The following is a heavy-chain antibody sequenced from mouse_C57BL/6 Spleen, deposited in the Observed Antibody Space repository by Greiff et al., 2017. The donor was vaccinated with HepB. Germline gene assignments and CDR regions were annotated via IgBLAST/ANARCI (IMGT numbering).Heavy chain of an antibody. J-gene: IGHJ2*01. D-gene: IGHD1-1*01. CDR3: AREGVERRYYFDY. CDR2: IDPSDSYT. V-gene: IGHV1-69*01. Sequence: QVQLQQPGAELVMPGASVKLSCKASGYTFTSYWMHWVKQRPGQGLEWIGEIDPSDSYTNYNQKFKGKSTLTVDKSSSTAYMQLSSLTSEDSAVYYCAREGVERRYYFDYWGQGTTLTVSS. CDR1: GYTFTSYW.